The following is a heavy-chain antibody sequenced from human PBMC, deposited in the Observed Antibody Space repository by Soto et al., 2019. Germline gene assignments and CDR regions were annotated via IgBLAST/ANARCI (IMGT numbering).Heavy chain of an antibody. CDR3: AKVGFVYGSSWIGSNYYYGMDV. V-gene: IGHV3-23*01. D-gene: IGHD6-13*01. J-gene: IGHJ6*02. CDR1: GFTFSSYA. Sequence: HPGGSLRLSCAASGFTFSSYAMSWVRQAPGKXLEWVSAISGSGGSTYYADSVKGRFTSSRDNSKNTLYLQMNSLRAEDTAVYYCAKVGFVYGSSWIGSNYYYGMDVWGQGTTVTVSS. CDR2: ISGSGGST.